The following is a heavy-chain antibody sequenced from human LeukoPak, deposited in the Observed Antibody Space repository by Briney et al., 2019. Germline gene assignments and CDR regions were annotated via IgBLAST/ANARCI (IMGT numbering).Heavy chain of an antibody. D-gene: IGHD2-15*01. J-gene: IGHJ4*02. CDR1: GFTFSDFG. CDR2: IYGGSYT. CDR3: ATRIWATPIDY. Sequence: GGSLRLSCAASGFTFSDFGMHWVRQAPGKGLEWVSVIYGGSYTYYADSVKGRFTISRDNSKNTLYLQMNSLRAEDTAVYYCATRIWATPIDYWGQGTLVTVSS. V-gene: IGHV3-NL1*01.